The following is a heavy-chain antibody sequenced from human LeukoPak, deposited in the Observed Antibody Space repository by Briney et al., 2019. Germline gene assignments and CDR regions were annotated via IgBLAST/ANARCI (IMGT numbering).Heavy chain of an antibody. CDR3: AREKTYYDILTGLHYFDY. CDR1: DDSITMYY. J-gene: IGHJ4*02. V-gene: IGHV4-59*12. D-gene: IGHD3-9*01. Sequence: SETLSLTCSVSDDSITMYYWSWIRQPPGKGLEWIGYIYYSGSTNYNPSLKSRVTISVDTSKNQFSLKLSSVTAADTAVYYCAREKTYYDILTGLHYFDYWGQGTLVTVSS. CDR2: IYYSGST.